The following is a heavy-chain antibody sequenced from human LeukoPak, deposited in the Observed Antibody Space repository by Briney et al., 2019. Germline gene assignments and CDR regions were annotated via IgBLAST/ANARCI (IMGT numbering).Heavy chain of an antibody. Sequence: GGSLRLSCAASGFTFSSYAMHWVRQAPGKGLEWVAVISYDGSNKYYADSVKGRFTISRDNSKNTLYLQMNSLRAEDTAVYYCAREHYNLLTGRGGYFDYWGQGTLVTVSS. V-gene: IGHV3-30*14. CDR1: GFTFSSYA. D-gene: IGHD3-9*01. CDR3: AREHYNLLTGRGGYFDY. J-gene: IGHJ4*02. CDR2: ISYDGSNK.